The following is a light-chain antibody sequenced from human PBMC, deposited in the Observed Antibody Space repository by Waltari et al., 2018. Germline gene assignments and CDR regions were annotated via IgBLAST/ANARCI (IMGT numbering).Light chain of an antibody. J-gene: IGLJ3*02. V-gene: IGLV1-47*01. CDR2: RNN. CDR1: SSNIGSNY. Sequence: QSVLTQPPSASGTPGQRVTTSCSGSSSNIGSNYVYCYQQLPGTAPNHLIYRNNQRPSGVPDRFSGSKSGTSASLAISGLRSEDEADYYCAAWDDSLSGWVFGGGTKLTVL. CDR3: AAWDDSLSGWV.